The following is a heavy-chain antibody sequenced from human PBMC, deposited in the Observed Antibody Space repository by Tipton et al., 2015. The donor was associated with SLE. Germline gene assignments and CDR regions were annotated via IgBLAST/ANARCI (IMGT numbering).Heavy chain of an antibody. J-gene: IGHJ4*02. CDR1: GFTFSDYA. CDR2: IYSGGAT. Sequence: SLRLSCAASGFTFSDYAMNWVRQAPGKGLEWVSVIYSGGATQYLDSVKGRFTISRDDSKSTLYLQMNSLKAEDTGLYYCVRDSTWNDSDYWGQGTLVTVSS. V-gene: IGHV3-23*03. CDR3: VRDSTWNDSDY. D-gene: IGHD1-1*01.